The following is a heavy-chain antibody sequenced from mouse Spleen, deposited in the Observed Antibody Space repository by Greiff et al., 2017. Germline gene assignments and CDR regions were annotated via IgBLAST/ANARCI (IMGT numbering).Heavy chain of an antibody. CDR1: GYTFTSYW. D-gene: IGHD1-1*01. V-gene: IGHV1-64*01. Sequence: VQLQQSGAELVKPGASVKLSCKASGYTFTSYWMHWVKQRPGQGLEWIGMIHPNSGSTNYNEKFKSKATLTVDKSSSTAYMQLSSLTSEDSAVYYCAITTVVKYFDVWGTGTTVTVSS. J-gene: IGHJ1*03. CDR2: IHPNSGST. CDR3: AITTVVKYFDV.